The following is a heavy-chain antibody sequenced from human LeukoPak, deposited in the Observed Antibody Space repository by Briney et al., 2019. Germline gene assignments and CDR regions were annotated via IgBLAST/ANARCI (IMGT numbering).Heavy chain of an antibody. J-gene: IGHJ6*03. Sequence: TGGSLRLSCAASGFTFSSYAMHWVRQAPGKGLEWVAVISYDGSNKYYADSVKGRFTISRDNSKNTLYLQMNSLRAEDTAVYYCARDALMGRHTYYMDVWGKGTTVTVSS. V-gene: IGHV3-30-3*01. CDR1: GFTFSSYA. D-gene: IGHD3-10*01. CDR3: ARDALMGRHTYYMDV. CDR2: ISYDGSNK.